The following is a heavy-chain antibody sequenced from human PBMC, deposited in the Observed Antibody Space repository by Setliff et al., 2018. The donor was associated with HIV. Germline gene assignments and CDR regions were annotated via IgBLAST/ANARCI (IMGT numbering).Heavy chain of an antibody. CDR2: IHHSVTT. V-gene: IGHV4-59*01. CDR3: ARGGTSSNWFDP. J-gene: IGHJ5*02. Sequence: TSETLSLTCIVSGASISYNTWSWIRQPPGKGLQWIGFIHHSVTTSYNPSLKSRVTISLDTSKNQLSLKLTSVTAADTAVYYCARGGTSSNWFDPWGQGTPVTVSS. D-gene: IGHD2-2*01. CDR1: GASISYNT.